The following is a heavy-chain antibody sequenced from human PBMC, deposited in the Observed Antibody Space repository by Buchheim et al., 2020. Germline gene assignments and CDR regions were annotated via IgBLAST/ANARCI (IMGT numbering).Heavy chain of an antibody. V-gene: IGHV3-21*01. CDR1: GFTFSSYS. J-gene: IGHJ4*02. D-gene: IGHD3-9*01. CDR3: ARDNSNYDILTGYYIEGPGGGLDY. CDR2: ISSSSSYI. Sequence: EVQLMESGGGLVKPGGSLRLSCAASGFTFSSYSMNWVRQAPGKGLEWVSSISSSSSYIYYADSVKGRFTISRDNAKNSLYLQMNSLRAEDTAVYYCARDNSNYDILTGYYIEGPGGGLDYWGQGTL.